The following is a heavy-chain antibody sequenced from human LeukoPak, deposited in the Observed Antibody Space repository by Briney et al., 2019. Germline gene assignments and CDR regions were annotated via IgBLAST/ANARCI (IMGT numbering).Heavy chain of an antibody. D-gene: IGHD4-17*01. J-gene: IGHJ3*02. CDR2: FDPEDGET. Sequence: ASVKVSCKVSGYTLTELSMHWVRQAPGNGLEWMGGFDPEDGETIYAQKFQGRVTMTEDTSTDTAYMELSSLRSEDTAVYYCATGDYGDYREYAFDIWGQGTMVTVSS. CDR3: ATGDYGDYREYAFDI. CDR1: GYTLTELS. V-gene: IGHV1-24*01.